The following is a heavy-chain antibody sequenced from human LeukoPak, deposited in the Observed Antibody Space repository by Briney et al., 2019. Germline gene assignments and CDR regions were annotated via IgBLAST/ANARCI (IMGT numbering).Heavy chain of an antibody. D-gene: IGHD3-9*01. Sequence: GGSLRLSCAASGFTFSIYGMHWVRQAPGKGLEWVAFIRYDGSNKYYADSVKGRFTISRDNSKNTLYLQMNSLRAEDTAVYYCAKDATHFIRYFDWLLQKYFDYWGQGTLVTVSS. J-gene: IGHJ4*02. V-gene: IGHV3-30*02. CDR1: GFTFSIYG. CDR2: IRYDGSNK. CDR3: AKDATHFIRYFDWLLQKYFDY.